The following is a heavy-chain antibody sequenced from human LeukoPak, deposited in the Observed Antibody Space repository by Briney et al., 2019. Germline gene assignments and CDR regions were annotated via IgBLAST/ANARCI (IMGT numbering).Heavy chain of an antibody. Sequence: ASVKVSCKASGYTFTGYYMHWVRQAPGQGLEWMGWINPNSGGTNYAQKFQGRVTMTRDTSISTAYIDLSRLRSDDTAVYYCAGGPRITIFGVVTLNFDYWGQGTLVTVSS. CDR3: AGGPRITIFGVVTLNFDY. J-gene: IGHJ4*02. CDR1: GYTFTGYY. V-gene: IGHV1-2*02. D-gene: IGHD3-3*01. CDR2: INPNSGGT.